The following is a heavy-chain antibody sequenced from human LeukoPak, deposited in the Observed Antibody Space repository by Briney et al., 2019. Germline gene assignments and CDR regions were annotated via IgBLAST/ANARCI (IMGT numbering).Heavy chain of an antibody. CDR1: GFTFDDYA. Sequence: PGGSLRLSCAASGFTFDDYAMHWVRQAPGKGLEWVSGISWNSGSIGYADSVNGRFTISRDNAKNSLYLQMNSLRAEDTALYYCAKDLGRGATSSLTFDYWGQGTLVTVSS. CDR2: ISWNSGSI. J-gene: IGHJ4*02. V-gene: IGHV3-9*01. D-gene: IGHD2-2*01. CDR3: AKDLGRGATSSLTFDY.